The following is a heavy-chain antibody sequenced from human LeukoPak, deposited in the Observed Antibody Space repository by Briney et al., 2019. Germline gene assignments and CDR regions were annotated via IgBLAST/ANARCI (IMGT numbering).Heavy chain of an antibody. J-gene: IGHJ4*02. D-gene: IGHD3-9*01. CDR3: AKWGDYDVLTGYYVSDF. CDR2: ISGRSDNT. Sequence: PGASLRLSCAASGFIFSNYAMYWVRQAPGKGLEWVSAISGRSDNTYCADSVKGRFTLSRDSSKNTLYLQMNSLRADDTAVYYCAKWGDYDVLTGYYVSDFWGQGTLVTVSS. CDR1: GFIFSNYA. V-gene: IGHV3-23*01.